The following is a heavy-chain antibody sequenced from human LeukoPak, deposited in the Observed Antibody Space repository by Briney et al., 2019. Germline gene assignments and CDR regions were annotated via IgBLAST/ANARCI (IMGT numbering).Heavy chain of an antibody. CDR1: GGSISSGDYY. CDR3: AREASIAVAQGFDY. CDR2: IYYSGST. V-gene: IGHV4-30-4*01. J-gene: IGHJ4*02. Sequence: PSETLSLTCTVSGGSISSGDYYWSWIRQPPGKGLEWIGYIYYSGSTYYNPSLKSRVTVSVDTSKNQFSLKLSSVTAADTAVYYCAREASIAVAQGFDYWGQGTLVTVSS. D-gene: IGHD6-19*01.